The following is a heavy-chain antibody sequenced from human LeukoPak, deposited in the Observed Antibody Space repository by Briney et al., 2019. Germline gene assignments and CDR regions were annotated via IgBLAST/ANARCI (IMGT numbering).Heavy chain of an antibody. D-gene: IGHD6-6*01. Sequence: PSETLSLTCAVSGGSISSSNWWSWVRQPPGKGLEWIGEIYHSGSTNYNPSLKSRVTISVDRSKNQFSLKLSSVTAADTAVYYCASARAGYSSSYYFDSWGQGTLVTVSS. CDR3: ASARAGYSSSYYFDS. CDR1: GGSISSSNW. V-gene: IGHV4-4*02. CDR2: IYHSGST. J-gene: IGHJ4*02.